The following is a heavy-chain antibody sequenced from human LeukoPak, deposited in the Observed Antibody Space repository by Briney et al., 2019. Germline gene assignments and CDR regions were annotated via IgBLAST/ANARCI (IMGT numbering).Heavy chain of an antibody. D-gene: IGHD6-19*01. CDR3: ARQGIENSSGWYGTNYRLAFDI. CDR1: GGSISSYY. V-gene: IGHV4-59*08. CDR2: ISYSGST. J-gene: IGHJ3*02. Sequence: SKTLSLTCTVSGGSISSYYWSWIRQPPGKGLEWIGYISYSGSTYYNPSLKSRVTLSVDTSRNQFSLKLSSVTAADTAVYYCARQGIENSSGWYGTNYRLAFDIWGQGTMVTVSS.